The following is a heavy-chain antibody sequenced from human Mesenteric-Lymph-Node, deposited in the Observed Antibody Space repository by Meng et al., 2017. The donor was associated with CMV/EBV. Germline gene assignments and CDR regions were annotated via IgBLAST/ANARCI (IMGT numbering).Heavy chain of an antibody. CDR2: INPNTGDT. D-gene: IGHD4-23*01. CDR1: EFTVTGYY. V-gene: IGHV1-2*02. J-gene: IGHJ6*02. Sequence: ASVKVSCKASEFTVTGYYVHWVRQAPGQGLEWMGWINPNTGDTNFAQKFQDRVTMTRDTSISTAYMELSRLRSDDTAVYYCAGHSNSPWYYFYGMDVWGQGTTVTVSS. CDR3: AGHSNSPWYYFYGMDV.